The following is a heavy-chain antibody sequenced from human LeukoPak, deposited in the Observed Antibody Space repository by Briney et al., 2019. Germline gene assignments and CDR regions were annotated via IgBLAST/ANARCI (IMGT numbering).Heavy chain of an antibody. Sequence: SVKVSCKASGYTFTGYYMHWVRQAPGQGLEWMGRINPNSGGTNYAQKFQGRVTMTRDMSISTAYMELSRLRSDDTAVYYCARANHPYYDSSGYFLWGQGTLVTVSS. CDR3: ARANHPYYDSSGYFL. J-gene: IGHJ4*02. V-gene: IGHV1-2*06. D-gene: IGHD3-22*01. CDR1: GYTFTGYY. CDR2: INPNSGGT.